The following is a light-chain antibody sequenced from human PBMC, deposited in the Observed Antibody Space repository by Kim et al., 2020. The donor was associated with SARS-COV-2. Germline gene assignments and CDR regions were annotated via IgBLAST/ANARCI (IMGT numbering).Light chain of an antibody. CDR3: LAWDSSTAV. Sequence: VSPGQTAIITCSGDNLGETYASWYQLQPGQSPVLVIYQDSKRPSGVPERISGSNSGNTATLTISATQAMDEADYFCLAWDSSTAVFGGGTQLTVL. J-gene: IGLJ2*01. V-gene: IGLV3-1*01. CDR1: NLGETY. CDR2: QDS.